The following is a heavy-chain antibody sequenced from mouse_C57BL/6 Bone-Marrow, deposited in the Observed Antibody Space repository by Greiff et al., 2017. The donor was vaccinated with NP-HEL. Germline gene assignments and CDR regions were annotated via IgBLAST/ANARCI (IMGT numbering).Heavy chain of an antibody. J-gene: IGHJ3*01. CDR1: GFTFTDYY. CDR2: IRNKANGYTT. CDR3: ARYSNYLFAY. D-gene: IGHD2-5*01. V-gene: IGHV7-3*01. Sequence: EVKLVESGGGLVQPGGSLSLSCAASGFTFTDYYMSWVRQPPGKALEWLGFIRNKANGYTTEYSASVKGRFTISRENSQSILYLQMNALRAEDSATYYGARYSNYLFAYWGQGTLVTVSA.